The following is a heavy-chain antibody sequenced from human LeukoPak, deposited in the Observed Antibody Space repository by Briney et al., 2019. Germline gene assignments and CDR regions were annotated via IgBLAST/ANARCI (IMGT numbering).Heavy chain of an antibody. V-gene: IGHV4-38-2*01. D-gene: IGHD3-9*01. Sequence: SETLSLTCAVSGYSISSGYYWGWIRQPPGKGLEWIGSIYHSGSTNYNPSLKSRVTISVDTSKNQFSLKLSSVTAADTAVYYCARHYDILTGYRYYFDYWGQGTLVTVSS. CDR2: IYHSGST. CDR1: GYSISSGYY. CDR3: ARHYDILTGYRYYFDY. J-gene: IGHJ4*02.